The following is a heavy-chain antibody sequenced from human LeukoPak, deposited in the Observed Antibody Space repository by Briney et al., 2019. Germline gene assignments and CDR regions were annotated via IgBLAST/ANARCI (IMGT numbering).Heavy chain of an antibody. CDR1: GFAFSSYA. D-gene: IGHD6-6*01. CDR2: ISGSGDT. CDR3: AKHPVYSSSSSRFDY. J-gene: IGHJ4*02. Sequence: GGSLRLSCAASGFAFSSYAMSWVRQAPGEGLEWLSSISGSGDTYYAESLRGRFTISRDNSKNTLHLQMNSLRAEDTAIYFCAKHPVYSSSSSRFDYWGQGTLVTVSS. V-gene: IGHV3-23*01.